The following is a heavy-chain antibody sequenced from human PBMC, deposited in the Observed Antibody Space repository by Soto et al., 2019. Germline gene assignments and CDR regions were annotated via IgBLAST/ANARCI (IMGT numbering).Heavy chain of an antibody. J-gene: IGHJ4*02. D-gene: IGHD3-9*01. Sequence: GGSLRLSCAASGFTFSSYGMHWVRQAPGKGLEWVAVIWYDGSNKYYADSVKGRFTISRDNSKNTLYLQMNSLRAEDTAVYYCARDELDDILTGYSGYWGQGTLVTVSS. CDR2: IWYDGSNK. CDR1: GFTFSSYG. V-gene: IGHV3-33*01. CDR3: ARDELDDILTGYSGY.